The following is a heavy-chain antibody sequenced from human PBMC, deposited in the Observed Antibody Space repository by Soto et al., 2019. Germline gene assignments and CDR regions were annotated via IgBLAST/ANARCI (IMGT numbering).Heavy chain of an antibody. J-gene: IGHJ5*02. Sequence: QLQLQESGSRLVKSSETLSLTCAVSGDTISTGGYSWAWIRQPPGKALEWIVHTYHSGNPYYNPSLKSLVLLPVYRPXYQFSRKLSSVSAADPAVYCRRRETCSGAVGYCDPWGQGPLLTVSS. D-gene: IGHD6-19*01. CDR1: GDTISTGGYS. CDR2: TYHSGNP. V-gene: IGHV4-30-2*01. CDR3: RRETCSGAVGYCDP.